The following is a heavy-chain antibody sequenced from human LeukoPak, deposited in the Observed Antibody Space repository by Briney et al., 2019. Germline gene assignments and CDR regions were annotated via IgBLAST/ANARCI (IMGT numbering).Heavy chain of an antibody. CDR1: GFTFSSYG. J-gene: IGHJ4*02. V-gene: IGHV3-33*01. CDR3: ARLSANSSAYFFDY. CDR2: IWYDGSNK. D-gene: IGHD3-22*01. Sequence: PGGSLRLSCAASGFTFSSYGMHWVRQAPGKGLEWVAVIWYDGSNKYYEDSVKGRFTISRDNAKDSLYLQMNSLRAEDTAVYYCARLSANSSAYFFDYWGQGTLVTVSS.